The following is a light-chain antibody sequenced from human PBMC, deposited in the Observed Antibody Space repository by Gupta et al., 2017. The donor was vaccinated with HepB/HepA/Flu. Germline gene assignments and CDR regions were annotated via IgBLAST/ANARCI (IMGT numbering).Light chain of an antibody. J-gene: IGLJ2*01. V-gene: IGLV1-44*01. CDR3: ATWDFTLRGAV. CDR1: SSNVGNNV. CDR2: SND. Sequence: SVLTQPPSVSGTPGQKVAIACSGSSSNVGNNVVNWYQQVPGTSPKLLIYSNDQRPSGVPGRFSGSKSGTSASLAISGLQSEDEAVYYCATWDFTLRGAVIGGGTSLSVL.